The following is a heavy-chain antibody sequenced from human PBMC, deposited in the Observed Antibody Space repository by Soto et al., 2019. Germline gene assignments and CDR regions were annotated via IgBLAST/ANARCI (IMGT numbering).Heavy chain of an antibody. CDR2: ISGSGGST. D-gene: IGHD2-2*01. V-gene: IGHV3-23*01. Sequence: VQLLESGGGLVQPGGSLRLSCAASGFTFSSYAMSWVRQAPGKGLEWVSAISGSGGSTYYADSVKGRFTISRDNSKNTLYLQMNSLRAEDTAVYYCAKGFVVVPVYYYYGMDVWGQGTTVTVSS. CDR1: GFTFSSYA. CDR3: AKGFVVVPVYYYYGMDV. J-gene: IGHJ6*02.